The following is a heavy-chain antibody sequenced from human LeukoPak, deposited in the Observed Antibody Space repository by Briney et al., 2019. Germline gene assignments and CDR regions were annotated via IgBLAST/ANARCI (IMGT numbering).Heavy chain of an antibody. J-gene: IGHJ4*02. D-gene: IGHD3-9*01. CDR1: GGSFSGYY. V-gene: IGHV4-34*01. CDR3: ARVKVDILTGYYIQEYYFDY. CDR2: INHSGST. Sequence: PSETLSLTCAVYGGSFSGYYWSWIRQHPGKGLEWIGEINHSGSTNYNPSLKSRVTISVDTSKNQFSLKLSSVTAADTAVYYCARVKVDILTGYYIQEYYFDYWGQGTLVTVSS.